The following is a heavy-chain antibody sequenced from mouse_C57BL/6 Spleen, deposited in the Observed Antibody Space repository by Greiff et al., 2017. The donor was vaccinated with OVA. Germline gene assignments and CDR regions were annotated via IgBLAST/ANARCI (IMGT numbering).Heavy chain of an antibody. D-gene: IGHD1-1*01. V-gene: IGHV5-17*01. CDR1: GFTFSDYG. Sequence: EVQRVESGGGLVKPGGSLKLSCAASGFTFSDYGMHWVRQAPEKGLEWVAYISSGSSTIYYADTVKGRFTISRDNAKNTLFLQMTSLRSEDTAMYYCASPYGSSYNYAMDYWGQGTSVTVSS. CDR3: ASPYGSSYNYAMDY. J-gene: IGHJ4*01. CDR2: ISSGSSTI.